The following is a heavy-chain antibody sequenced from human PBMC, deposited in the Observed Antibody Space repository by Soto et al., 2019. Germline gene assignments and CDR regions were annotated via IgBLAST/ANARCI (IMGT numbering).Heavy chain of an antibody. CDR1: GGSISSYY. J-gene: IGHJ4*02. D-gene: IGHD3-3*01. CDR2: IYYSGST. V-gene: IGHV4-59*01. Sequence: SETLSLTCTVSGGSISSYYWSWIRQPPGKGLEWIGYIYYSGSTNYNPSLKSRVTISVDTSKNHFSLKLSSVTAADTAVYYCGRGERLARLLYWGQGTLVTVSS. CDR3: GRGERLARLLY.